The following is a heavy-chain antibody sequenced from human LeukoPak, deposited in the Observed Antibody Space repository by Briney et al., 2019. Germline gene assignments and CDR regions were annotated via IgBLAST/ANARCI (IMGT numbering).Heavy chain of an antibody. Sequence: PGGSLRLSCAASGFTFSSYAMHWVRQAPGKGQEWVAAILHDGSNKYYADSVKGRFTISRDNSKNTLSLQMNSLRADDTAVYYCGRDGDSSGYFYFDNWGQGTLVTVSS. V-gene: IGHV3-30-3*01. J-gene: IGHJ4*02. CDR3: GRDGDSSGYFYFDN. CDR1: GFTFSSYA. CDR2: ILHDGSNK. D-gene: IGHD3-22*01.